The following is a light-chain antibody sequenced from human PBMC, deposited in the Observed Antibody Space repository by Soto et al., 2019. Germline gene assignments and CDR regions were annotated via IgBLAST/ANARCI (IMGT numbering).Light chain of an antibody. CDR2: GAS. CDR3: QHYGAAPIT. CDR1: QSVGGN. Sequence: EIVLTQSPGSLSLSPGDRATLSCRASQSVGGNVAWYQQIPGQPPKLLIFGASSRATGIADKFSGSGSGTDFTLTISRLEPADVALYYCQHYGAAPITFGQGTRLENK. V-gene: IGKV3-20*01. J-gene: IGKJ5*01.